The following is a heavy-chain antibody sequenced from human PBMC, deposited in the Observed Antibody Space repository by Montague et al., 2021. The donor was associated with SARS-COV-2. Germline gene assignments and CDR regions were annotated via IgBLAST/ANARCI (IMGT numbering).Heavy chain of an antibody. Sequence: SETLSLTCTVSGGSISSSSYYWGWIRQPPGKGLEWIGSIYYSGSTYYNASLRSRVTISVDTSKNQFSLKLTSVTAVDTAVYYCARHGGHSYAHFAYWGQGTLVIVSS. V-gene: IGHV4-39*01. D-gene: IGHD5-18*01. CDR3: ARHGGHSYAHFAY. CDR1: GGSISSSSYY. J-gene: IGHJ4*02. CDR2: IYYSGST.